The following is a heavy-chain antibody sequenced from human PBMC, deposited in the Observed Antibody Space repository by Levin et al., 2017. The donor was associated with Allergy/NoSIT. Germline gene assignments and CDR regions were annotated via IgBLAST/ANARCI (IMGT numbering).Heavy chain of an antibody. D-gene: IGHD3-9*01. CDR2: ISGYNGNT. CDR3: ARDRITILGGDY. J-gene: IGHJ4*02. V-gene: IGHV1-18*01. Sequence: VASVKVSCKASGYTFTNYGISWVRQAPGQGLEWMGWISGYNGNTHYAQKVQGRVTMTMDTSTTTAYMELGSLTSDDTAVYYCARDRITILGGDYWGQGTLVTVSS. CDR1: GYTFTNYG.